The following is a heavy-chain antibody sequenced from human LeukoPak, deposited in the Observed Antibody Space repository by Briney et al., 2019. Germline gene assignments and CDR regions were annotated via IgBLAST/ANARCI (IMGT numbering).Heavy chain of an antibody. J-gene: IGHJ4*02. CDR2: ISYDGSNK. CDR1: GFTFSSYA. CDR3: AREAYFDY. Sequence: GGSLRLSCAASGFTFSSYAMHWVRQAPGKGLEWVAVISYDGSNKYYADSVKGRFTISRDNSRNTLYLQMNSLRAEDTAVYYCAREAYFDYWGQGTLVTVSS. V-gene: IGHV3-30-3*01.